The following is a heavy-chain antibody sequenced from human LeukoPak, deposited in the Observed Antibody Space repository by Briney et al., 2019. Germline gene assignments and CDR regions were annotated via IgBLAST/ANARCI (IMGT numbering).Heavy chain of an antibody. D-gene: IGHD3-10*01. CDR2: ISFDGSNK. CDR3: CGGLFYCDY. V-gene: IGHV3-30*03. J-gene: IGHJ4*02. CDR1: GFSFSTYG. Sequence: GGSLRLSCAASGFSFSTYGMHWVRQAPGKGLEWVAGISFDGSNKYYADSLKGRFTISRDNSKNTLYMQMNSLRVEDTAVYYCCGGLFYCDYLGQGTLATVSS.